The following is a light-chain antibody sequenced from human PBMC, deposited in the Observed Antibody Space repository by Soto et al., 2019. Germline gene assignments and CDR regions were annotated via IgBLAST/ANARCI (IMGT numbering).Light chain of an antibody. J-gene: IGLJ1*01. CDR2: EVN. CDR1: SSDVGDSNF. CDR3: NSYSRSGDSSV. V-gene: IGLV2-14*01. Sequence: QSALTQPASVSGSPGQSITISCTGTSSDVGDSNFVSWYQQHPDKAPRLIIYEVNNRPSGVSNRFSGSKSGNTASLTISGLQTEDEADYYCNSYSRSGDSSVFGTGTKLTVL.